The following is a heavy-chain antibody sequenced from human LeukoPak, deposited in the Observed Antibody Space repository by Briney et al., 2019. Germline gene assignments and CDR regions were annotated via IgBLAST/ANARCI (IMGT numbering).Heavy chain of an antibody. D-gene: IGHD4-23*01. J-gene: IGHJ4*02. CDR3: ARGGGGNALDY. CDR1: GGSISSGDYY. Sequence: SQTLSLTCTVSGGSISSGDYYWSWIRQPPGKGLEWIGYIYYSGSTYYSPSLRSRVTISVDTSQNQFSLKLRSVTAADTAVYYCARGGGGNALDYWGQGTLVTVSS. V-gene: IGHV4-30-4*01. CDR2: IYYSGST.